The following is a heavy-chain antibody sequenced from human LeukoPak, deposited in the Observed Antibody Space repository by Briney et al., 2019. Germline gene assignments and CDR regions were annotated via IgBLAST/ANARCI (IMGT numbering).Heavy chain of an antibody. D-gene: IGHD1-26*01. CDR3: VFLGGGDTTDY. Sequence: GGSLRLSCAVSGFAFGSEAMSWVRQSPARGLEWVASISPGGGTTYYADYVKGRFTISRDNSKNTLYLQMGSLRAEDMAVYYCVFLGGGDTTDYWGQGTLVTVSS. CDR2: ISPGGGTT. J-gene: IGHJ4*02. CDR1: GFAFGSEA. V-gene: IGHV3-23*01.